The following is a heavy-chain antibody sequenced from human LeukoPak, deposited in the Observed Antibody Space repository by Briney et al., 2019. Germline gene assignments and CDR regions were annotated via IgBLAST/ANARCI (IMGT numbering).Heavy chain of an antibody. J-gene: IGHJ3*02. CDR3: AKDPYGDNAAFDI. Sequence: ASVKVSCKASGYTFTGYYMHWVRQAPGQGLEWMGWINPNSGGTNYAQKFQGRVTMTRDTSISTAYMELSRLRSDDTALYYCAKDPYGDNAAFDIWGQGTMVTVSS. CDR1: GYTFTGYY. D-gene: IGHD2-21*01. CDR2: INPNSGGT. V-gene: IGHV1-2*02.